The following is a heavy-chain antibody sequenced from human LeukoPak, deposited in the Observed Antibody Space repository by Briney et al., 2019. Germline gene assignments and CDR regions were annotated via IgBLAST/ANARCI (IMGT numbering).Heavy chain of an antibody. CDR1: GFTFSSYW. Sequence: GGSLRLSCAASGFTFSSYWMHWVRQAPGKGLVWVSRINNNGSSTSYADSVKGRFTISRDNAKNTLYLQMNSLRADDTAVYYCSREVGYYFYYMDVWGKGTTVTVSS. J-gene: IGHJ6*03. CDR3: SREVGYYFYYMDV. V-gene: IGHV3-74*01. CDR2: INNNGSST. D-gene: IGHD3-10*01.